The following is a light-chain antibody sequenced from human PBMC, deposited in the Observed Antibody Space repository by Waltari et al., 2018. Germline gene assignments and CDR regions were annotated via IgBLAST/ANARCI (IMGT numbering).Light chain of an antibody. CDR2: KDS. J-gene: IGLJ7*01. CDR1: ALPTTS. V-gene: IGLV3-25*03. Sequence: SYELTQPPSLSVSPGQTARIPCSGDALPTTSAYWYQQKPGQAPLLMIYKDSERPSGIPERFSGSSSGTTVTLTISGVQAEDEADYYCQSTDSTGSHAVFGGGTQLTVL. CDR3: QSTDSTGSHAV.